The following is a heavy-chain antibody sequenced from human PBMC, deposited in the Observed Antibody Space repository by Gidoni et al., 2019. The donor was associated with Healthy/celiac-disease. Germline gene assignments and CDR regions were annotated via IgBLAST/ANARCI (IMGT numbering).Heavy chain of an antibody. J-gene: IGHJ4*02. CDR3: ARGLIAMVRGVITGGDY. V-gene: IGHV1-3*01. Sequence: HVQLVPSAAEVKKPGASVQVSCKASGYTFTSYHMHWVRQAPGHRLEWMGWFNAGNGNTKYSQKCQGRVTITRDTSAGTAYMELSSLRSEDTAVYYCARGLIAMVRGVITGGDYWGQGTLVTVSS. D-gene: IGHD3-10*01. CDR2: FNAGNGNT. CDR1: GYTFTSYH.